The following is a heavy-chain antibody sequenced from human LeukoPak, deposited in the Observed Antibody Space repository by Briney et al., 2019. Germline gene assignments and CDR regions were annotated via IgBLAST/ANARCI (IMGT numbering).Heavy chain of an antibody. CDR1: GGSINSDY. D-gene: IGHD4-4*01. V-gene: IGHV4-59*01. J-gene: IGHJ3*02. CDR2: IYHSGST. Sequence: SETLSLTCSVSGGSINSDYWNWIRQPPGKGLEWIGYIYHSGSTNYNPSLKSRVTISIDKSKKQFSLRLISVTAADTAIYYCARVGGMTTINNAAFDIWGQGTMVTVSS. CDR3: ARVGGMTTINNAAFDI.